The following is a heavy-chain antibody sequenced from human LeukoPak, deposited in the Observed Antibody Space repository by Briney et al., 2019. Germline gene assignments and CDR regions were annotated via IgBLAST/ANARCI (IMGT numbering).Heavy chain of an antibody. J-gene: IGHJ5*02. D-gene: IGHD1/OR15-1a*01. V-gene: IGHV4-59*01. CDR1: GGSINYYY. CDR2: IYATGST. Sequence: SETLSLTCTVSGGSINYYYWSWIRQPPGRGLEWIGYIYATGSTDYNPSLKSRVTISVDTSKNQFSLELRSVTAADTAVYYCAKQKSLDPWGQGTLVTVSS. CDR3: AKQKSLDP.